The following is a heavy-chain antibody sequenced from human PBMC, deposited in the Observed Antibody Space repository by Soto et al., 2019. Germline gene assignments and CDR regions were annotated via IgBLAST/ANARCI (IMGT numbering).Heavy chain of an antibody. V-gene: IGHV4-59*01. Sequence: SETLSLTCTVSGGSISSYYWSWIRQPPGKGLEWIGYIYYSGSTNYNPSLKSRVTISVDTSKNQFSLKLSSVTAADTAVYYCARENGYCSGVSCYGWGYYYYGMDVWGQGTTVTVSS. CDR2: IYYSGST. J-gene: IGHJ6*02. CDR1: GGSISSYY. D-gene: IGHD2-15*01. CDR3: ARENGYCSGVSCYGWGYYYYGMDV.